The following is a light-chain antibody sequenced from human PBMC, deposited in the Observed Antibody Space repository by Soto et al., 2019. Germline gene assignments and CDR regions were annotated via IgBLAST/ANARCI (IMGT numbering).Light chain of an antibody. CDR3: QQYNSWPLT. Sequence: EIVMTQSPATLSVSPGERASLSCRASQSVSSNLAWYQQKPGQTPRLLIYATSTRATGIPARFSGSGSGTEFTLTISSLRSEDFAVYYCQQYNSWPLTFGGGTKVEIK. CDR1: QSVSSN. J-gene: IGKJ4*01. V-gene: IGKV3-15*01. CDR2: ATS.